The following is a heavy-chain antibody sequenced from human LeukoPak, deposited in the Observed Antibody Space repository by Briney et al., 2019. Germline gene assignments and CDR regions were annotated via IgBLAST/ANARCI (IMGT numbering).Heavy chain of an antibody. V-gene: IGHV4-59*01. D-gene: IGHD3-10*01. CDR1: GGSISSYY. J-gene: IGHJ6*03. Sequence: SETLSLTCTVSGGSISSYYWSWIRQPPGKGLEWIAYIYYSGSTNYNPSLKSRVTTSVDTSKNQFSLNLSSVTAADTAVYYCARAKSMVRGVIIFYQNYYYMDVWGKGTTVTISS. CDR2: IYYSGST. CDR3: ARAKSMVRGVIIFYQNYYYMDV.